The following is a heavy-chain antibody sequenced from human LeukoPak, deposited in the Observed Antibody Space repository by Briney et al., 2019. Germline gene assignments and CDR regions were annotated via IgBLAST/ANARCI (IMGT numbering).Heavy chain of an antibody. CDR3: VRGQQWRTYFDY. V-gene: IGHV3-33*01. CDR1: GFDFSRYG. D-gene: IGHD6-19*01. CDR2: IWFDGSNK. J-gene: IGHJ4*02. Sequence: GGSLRLSCAASGFDFSRYGVHWVRQAPGKGLEWVAVIWFDGSNKYYGDSVKGRFTISRDNSKNSVYLQMNSLRAEDTAVYYCVRGQQWRTYFDYWGQGALVTVSS.